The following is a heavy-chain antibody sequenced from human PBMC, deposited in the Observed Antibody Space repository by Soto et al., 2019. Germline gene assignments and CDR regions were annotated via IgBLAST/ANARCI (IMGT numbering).Heavy chain of an antibody. CDR2: INHSGST. V-gene: IGHV4-34*01. Sequence: QVQLQQWGAGLLKPSETLSLTCAVYGGSFSGYYWSWIRQPPGKGLEWIGEINHSGSTNYNPSLKSRVTISVDTSKNQFSLKLSSVTAADTAVYYCARGYGGAAAGGGYYYYYMDVWGKGTTVTVSS. CDR1: GGSFSGYY. CDR3: ARGYGGAAAGGGYYYYYMDV. J-gene: IGHJ6*03. D-gene: IGHD6-13*01.